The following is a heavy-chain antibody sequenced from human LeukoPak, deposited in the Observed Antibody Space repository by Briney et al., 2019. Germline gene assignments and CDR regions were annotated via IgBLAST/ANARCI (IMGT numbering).Heavy chain of an antibody. CDR3: ARDVNGGY. D-gene: IGHD2-8*01. J-gene: IGHJ4*02. CDR1: GFTYSSYA. V-gene: IGHV3-23*01. Sequence: AGGSLRLSCAASGFTYSSYAMTWVRQSPGKGLEWVSTLSGSGNSRYYADSVQGRFTISRDNFKNTLYLQMNSLRVEDTAVYYCARDVNGGYWGQGTLVIVSS. CDR2: LSGSGNSR.